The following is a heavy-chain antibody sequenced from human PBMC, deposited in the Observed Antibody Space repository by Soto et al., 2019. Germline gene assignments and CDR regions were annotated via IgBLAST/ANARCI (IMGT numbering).Heavy chain of an antibody. V-gene: IGHV4-59*01. CDR3: ARVGTAMDYYYGMDV. CDR1: GGSISSYY. Sequence: SETLSLTCTVSGGSISSYYWSWIRQPPGKGLEWIGYIYYSGSTNYNPSLKSRVTISVDTSKNQFSLKLSSVTAADTAVYYCARVGTAMDYYYGMDVWGQGTTVTVSS. J-gene: IGHJ6*02. CDR2: IYYSGST. D-gene: IGHD5-18*01.